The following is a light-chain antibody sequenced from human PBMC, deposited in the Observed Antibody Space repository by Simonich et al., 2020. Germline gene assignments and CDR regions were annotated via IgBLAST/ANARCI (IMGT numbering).Light chain of an antibody. CDR2: LAS. J-gene: IGKJ3*01. CDR1: QSVLYSSNNKNY. CDR3: QQYYSTPLT. Sequence: DIVMTQSPDSLAVSLGERATSNCKSSQSVLYSSNNKNYLAWYQQKPGQPPKLLIYLASTRESGVPDRFSGSGSGTDFTLTISSLQAEDVAVYYCQQYYSTPLTFGPGTKVDIK. V-gene: IGKV4-1*01.